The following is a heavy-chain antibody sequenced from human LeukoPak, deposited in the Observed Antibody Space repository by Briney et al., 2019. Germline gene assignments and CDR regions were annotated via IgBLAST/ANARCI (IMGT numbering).Heavy chain of an antibody. CDR1: GITLSNYG. Sequence: GGSLRLSCAVSGITLSNYGMSWVRQAPGKGLEWVAGISGSGGSTKYADSVKGRFTISRDNPKNTLYLQINSLRAEDTAVYFCAKRGVVIRVILVGFHKEAYYFESWGQGALVTVSS. D-gene: IGHD3-22*01. CDR3: AKRGVVIRVILVGFHKEAYYFES. V-gene: IGHV3-23*01. J-gene: IGHJ4*02. CDR2: ISGSGGST.